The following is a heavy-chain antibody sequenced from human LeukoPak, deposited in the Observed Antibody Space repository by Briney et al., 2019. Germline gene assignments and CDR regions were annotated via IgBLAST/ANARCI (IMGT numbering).Heavy chain of an antibody. Sequence: ASVKVSCKVSGCTLTELSMHWVRQAPGKGLEWMGGFDPEDGETIYAQKFQGRVTMTEDTSTDTAYMELNSLRSDDTAVYYCATDPGEIVPAAKGPRGDYCYGMDVWGQGTTVTVSS. V-gene: IGHV1-24*01. CDR1: GCTLTELS. CDR2: FDPEDGET. D-gene: IGHD2-2*01. CDR3: ATDPGEIVPAAKGPRGDYCYGMDV. J-gene: IGHJ6*02.